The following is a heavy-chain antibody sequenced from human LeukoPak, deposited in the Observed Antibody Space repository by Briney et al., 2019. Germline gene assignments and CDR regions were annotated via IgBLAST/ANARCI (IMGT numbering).Heavy chain of an antibody. J-gene: IGHJ6*02. CDR2: MNPNSGNT. D-gene: IGHD2-2*02. Sequence: ASVKVSCKASGYTFTSYDINWVRQASGQGLEWMGWMNPNSGNTGCAQKFQGRVTMTRNTSIGTAYMELSSLRSEDTAVYYCARGEVRQVRSPAAGSLVVLAAIGAGPHYYYYYGMDVWGQGTTVTVSS. CDR1: GYTFTSYD. V-gene: IGHV1-8*01. CDR3: ARGEVRQVRSPAAGSLVVLAAIGAGPHYYYYYGMDV.